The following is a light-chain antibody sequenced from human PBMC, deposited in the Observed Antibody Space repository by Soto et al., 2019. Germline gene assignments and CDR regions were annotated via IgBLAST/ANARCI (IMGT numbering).Light chain of an antibody. J-gene: IGLJ1*01. V-gene: IGLV2-14*01. CDR1: SSDVGGYNY. Sequence: QSVLTQPASVSGSPGQSITISCTGTSSDVGGYNYVSWYQQHPGKAPKFMIYDVSNRPSGVSNRFSGSKSGNTASLTISGLQAEDEADYYCSSYTSSSTQVFGTGTKLTVL. CDR2: DVS. CDR3: SSYTSSSTQV.